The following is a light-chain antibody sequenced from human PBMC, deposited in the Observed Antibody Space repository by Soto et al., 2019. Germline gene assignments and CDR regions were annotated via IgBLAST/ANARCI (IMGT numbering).Light chain of an antibody. CDR2: LGS. V-gene: IGKV2-28*01. CDR1: QSLVHSNGYNS. Sequence: EIVMTQSPLSLPVTPGEPASISCRSSQSLVHSNGYNSLDWYLQKPGQSPQLLIFLGSTRASGVPDRFTGSGSGTDFTLKISRVEAEDVGVYYCMQALQARTFGQGTRVDIK. CDR3: MQALQART. J-gene: IGKJ1*01.